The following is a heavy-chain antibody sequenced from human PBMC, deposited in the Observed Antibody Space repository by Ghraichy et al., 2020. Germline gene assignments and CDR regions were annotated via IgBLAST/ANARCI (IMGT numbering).Heavy chain of an antibody. CDR2: IYFSGSA. V-gene: IGHV4-39*01. D-gene: IGHD2-2*01. J-gene: IGHJ4*02. CDR1: GGSISNSSYY. Sequence: SETLSLTCTVSGGSISNSSYYWGWIRQPPGKGREWIGSIYFSGSAYYNPSLKSRVTISVDTPRNQFSLNLRSVTAADTAIYYCARGLLGYCSSISCYGFDYWGQGPLVTVSS. CDR3: ARGLLGYCSSISCYGFDY.